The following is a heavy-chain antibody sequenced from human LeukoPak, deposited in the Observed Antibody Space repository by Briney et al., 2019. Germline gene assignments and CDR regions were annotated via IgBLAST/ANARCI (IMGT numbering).Heavy chain of an antibody. J-gene: IGHJ4*02. CDR1: GFTFRSYG. Sequence: GGSLRLSCAASGFTFRSYGMHWVRQAPGKGLEWVSSISISGSDTFYADSVKGRFTISKDNAKNALYLQMKTLRAEDTAVYYCATDFSRFGESISRWGQGTLVTASS. CDR3: ATDFSRFGESISR. V-gene: IGHV3-21*01. CDR2: ISISGSDT. D-gene: IGHD3-16*01.